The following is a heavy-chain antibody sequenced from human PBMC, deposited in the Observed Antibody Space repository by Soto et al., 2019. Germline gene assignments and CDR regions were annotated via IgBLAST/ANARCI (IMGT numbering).Heavy chain of an antibody. CDR3: ARDPSYGDYVSNWFDP. D-gene: IGHD4-17*01. CDR1: GFTFSSYA. Sequence: GSLRLSCAASGFTFSSYAMHWVRQAPGKGLEWVAVIWYDGSNKYYADSVKGRFTISRDNSKNTLYLQMNSLRAEDTAVYYCARDPSYGDYVSNWFDPWGQGTLVTVSS. V-gene: IGHV3-33*08. J-gene: IGHJ5*02. CDR2: IWYDGSNK.